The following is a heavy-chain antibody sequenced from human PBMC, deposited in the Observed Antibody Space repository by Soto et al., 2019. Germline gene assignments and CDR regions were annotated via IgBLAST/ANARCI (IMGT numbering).Heavy chain of an antibody. CDR2: IYHTGNT. CDR1: GGSLSRSSW. Sequence: XTLSLPCAVSGGSLSRSSWWSWVLQPPVKGLEWIGEIYHTGNTNYNPSLESRVTISVDKSKNQFSLNLNSVTAADTAVYYCARDSRAAAGNRRYYFDYWGQGTLGTVS. CDR3: ARDSRAAAGNRRYYFDY. J-gene: IGHJ4*02. D-gene: IGHD6-13*01. V-gene: IGHV4-4*02.